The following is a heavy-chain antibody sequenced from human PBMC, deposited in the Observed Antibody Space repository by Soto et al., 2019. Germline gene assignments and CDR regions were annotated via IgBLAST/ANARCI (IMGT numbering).Heavy chain of an antibody. CDR1: GYTFTSYD. V-gene: IGHV1-8*01. Sequence: QVQLVQSGAEVKKPGASVKVSCKASGYTFTSYDINWVRQATGQGLEWMGWMNPNSGNTGYAQKFQGRGTMTRHTSISTAYMALSSLRSEDTAVYYCASAIRSSGDYYAFDYWGQGTLVTVSS. J-gene: IGHJ4*02. D-gene: IGHD3-22*01. CDR2: MNPNSGNT. CDR3: ASAIRSSGDYYAFDY.